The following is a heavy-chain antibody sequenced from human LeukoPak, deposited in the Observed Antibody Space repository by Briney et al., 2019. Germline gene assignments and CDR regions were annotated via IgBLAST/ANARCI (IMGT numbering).Heavy chain of an antibody. J-gene: IGHJ2*01. CDR1: GYTFNTYW. CDR3: ARLPLTAEAYFDL. V-gene: IGHV5-51*01. Sequence: GEPLKISCKGSGYTFNTYWIGWVRQMPGKGLEWMGIIYPGDSDTRYNPSFQGQVTISADKSISTAYLQWSSLKASDTAMYYCARLPLTAEAYFDLWGRGTLVTVSS. CDR2: IYPGDSDT. D-gene: IGHD1-14*01.